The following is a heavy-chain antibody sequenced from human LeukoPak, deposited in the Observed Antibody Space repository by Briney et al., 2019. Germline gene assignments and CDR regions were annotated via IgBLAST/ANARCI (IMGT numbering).Heavy chain of an antibody. J-gene: IGHJ3*02. Sequence: NPSGTLSLTCAVSGASVRSYNYWSWVRQPPGKGLEWLGEVYHSGSTIYNPSLESRITISIDSSKNQFPLKLTSVTAADTAVYYCVRVAVEMATIKGLDIWGRGTMVTVSS. CDR2: VYHSGST. D-gene: IGHD5-24*01. V-gene: IGHV4-4*02. CDR3: VRVAVEMATIKGLDI. CDR1: GASVRSYNY.